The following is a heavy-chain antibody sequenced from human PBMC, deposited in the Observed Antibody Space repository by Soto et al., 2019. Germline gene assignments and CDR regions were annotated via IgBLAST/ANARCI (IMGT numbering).Heavy chain of an antibody. J-gene: IGHJ6*02. CDR3: AKGGNYYYYGMDV. CDR1: GFTFDDYA. CDR2: ISWNSGSI. Sequence: GGSLRLSCAASGFTFDDYAMHWVRQAPGKGLEWVSGISWNSGSIGYADSVKGRFTISRDNAKNSLYLQMNSLRAEDTALYYCAKGGNYYYYGMDVWGQGTTVTVSS. D-gene: IGHD3-16*01. V-gene: IGHV3-9*01.